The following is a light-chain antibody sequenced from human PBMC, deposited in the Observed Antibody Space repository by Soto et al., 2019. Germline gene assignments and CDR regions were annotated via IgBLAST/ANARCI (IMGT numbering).Light chain of an antibody. CDR2: GNN. CDR3: QSYDNYLRGWV. CDR1: SNIGAGFD. J-gene: IGLJ3*02. Sequence: QSVLTQPPSVSGAPGRRVTISCSNIGAGFDVHWYQQLPGTGPKLLIFGNNRRPSGVPDRFSGSKSGTSASLAITGLQAEDEADYYCQSYDNYLRGWVFGGGTKLTV. V-gene: IGLV1-40*01.